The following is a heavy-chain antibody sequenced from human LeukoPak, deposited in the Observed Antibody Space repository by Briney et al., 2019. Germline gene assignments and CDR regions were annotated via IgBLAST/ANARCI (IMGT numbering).Heavy chain of an antibody. CDR1: GYSFTSYW. J-gene: IGHJ3*02. D-gene: IGHD5-24*01. Sequence: GESLKISCKGSGYSFTSYWIGWVRQMPGKGLEWMGIIYPGDSDTRYSPSFQGQVTISADKSISTAYLQWSSLKASDTAMYYCAICRKRWLQSGAFDIWGEGTMVTVSA. CDR2: IYPGDSDT. V-gene: IGHV5-51*01. CDR3: AICRKRWLQSGAFDI.